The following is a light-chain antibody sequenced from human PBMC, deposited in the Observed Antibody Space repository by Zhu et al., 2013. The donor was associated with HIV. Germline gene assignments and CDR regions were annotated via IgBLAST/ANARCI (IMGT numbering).Light chain of an antibody. J-gene: IGKJ1*01. CDR3: QQSYSTPRT. CDR2: DAS. V-gene: IGKV1-13*02. CDR1: QGISSA. Sequence: AIQLTQSPSSLSASVGDRVTITCRASQGISSALAWYQQKPGKAPNLLIYDASSLESGVPSRFSGGGSGTDFTLTISSLQPEDFATYYCQQSYSTPRTFGQGTKVEIK.